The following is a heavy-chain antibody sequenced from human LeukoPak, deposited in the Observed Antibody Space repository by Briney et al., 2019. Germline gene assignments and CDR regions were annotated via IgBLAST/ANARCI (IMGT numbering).Heavy chain of an antibody. J-gene: IGHJ6*03. D-gene: IGHD2-2*01. CDR3: ATEATSPDYNYYMDV. Sequence: SXXVSGXXLSXLSXXWVRQXPXKGLEWXXXXDVEDDEPIYAQKFQGRVIMTEDTSTDTAYMELSSLRSEDTAVYYCATEATSPDYNYYMDVWGKGTTVTVSS. CDR1: GXXLSXLS. CDR2: XDVEDDEP. V-gene: IGHV1-24*01.